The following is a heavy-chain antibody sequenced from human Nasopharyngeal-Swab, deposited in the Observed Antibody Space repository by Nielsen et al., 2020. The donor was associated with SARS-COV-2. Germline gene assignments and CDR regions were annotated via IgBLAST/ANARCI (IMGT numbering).Heavy chain of an antibody. J-gene: IGHJ4*02. D-gene: IGHD5-24*01. V-gene: IGHV1-2*02. CDR3: ARAPEMATIMGDF. CDR2: INPNSGGT. Sequence: WVRQAPGRGLEWMGWINPNSGGTNYAQKFQGRVTMTRDTSINTAYMEPSRLRSDDTAVYYCARAPEMATIMGDFWGQGTQVTVSS.